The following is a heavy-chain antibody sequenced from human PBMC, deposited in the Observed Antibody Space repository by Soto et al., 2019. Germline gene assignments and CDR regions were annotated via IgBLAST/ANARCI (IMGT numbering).Heavy chain of an antibody. Sequence: GGSLRLSCAASGLAFSSYVMSWVRQAPGTGLEWVSAISSSGTSTGYADSVKGRFTLSRDNSKNTLYLQMNSLRVEDTAVYYCAKKRVVSASPNNFDYWGQGTLVTVSS. CDR1: GLAFSSYV. CDR3: AKKRVVSASPNNFDY. CDR2: ISSSGTST. D-gene: IGHD2-21*01. V-gene: IGHV3-23*01. J-gene: IGHJ4*02.